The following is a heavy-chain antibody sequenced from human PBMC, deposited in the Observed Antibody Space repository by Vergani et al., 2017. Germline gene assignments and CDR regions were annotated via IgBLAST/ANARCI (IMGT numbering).Heavy chain of an antibody. Sequence: QLQLQESGPGLVKPSATLSLTCSVSGASIRSSNYYWGWIRQPPGKGLEWIVSIYYSGSTYYNPSLKSRVTISVDTSKNQFSLKLSSVTAADTAVYFCAGHSTVEWLVKLGWIDPWGQGILVTVSS. CDR1: GASIRSSNYY. V-gene: IGHV4-39*01. CDR2: IYYSGST. CDR3: AGHSTVEWLVKLGWIDP. D-gene: IGHD6-19*01. J-gene: IGHJ5*02.